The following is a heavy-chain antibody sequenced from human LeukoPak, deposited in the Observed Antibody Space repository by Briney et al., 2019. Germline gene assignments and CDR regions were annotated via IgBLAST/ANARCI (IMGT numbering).Heavy chain of an antibody. Sequence: GGSLRLSCAASGFTFSSYGMHWVRQAPGKGLEWVAFIRYDGSNKYYADSVKGRFTISRDNSKNTLYLQMNSLRAEDTAVYYCAQELKCSSTSCYLGEETDYWGQGTLVTVSS. CDR2: IRYDGSNK. J-gene: IGHJ4*02. D-gene: IGHD2-2*01. V-gene: IGHV3-30*02. CDR3: AQELKCSSTSCYLGEETDY. CDR1: GFTFSSYG.